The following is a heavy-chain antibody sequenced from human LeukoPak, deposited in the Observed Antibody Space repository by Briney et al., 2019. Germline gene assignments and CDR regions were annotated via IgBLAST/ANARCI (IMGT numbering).Heavy chain of an antibody. CDR1: GGSINTYY. Sequence: ASETLSLTCSVSGGSINTYYWSWIRQPPGKGLEWIGYIYYSGSANYNPSLKSRVTMSVDTSKNQFSLKLSSVTAADTAVYYCARSKLYGGNLDYWGQGTLVTVSS. J-gene: IGHJ4*02. CDR3: ARSKLYGGNLDY. D-gene: IGHD4-23*01. CDR2: IYYSGSA. V-gene: IGHV4-59*12.